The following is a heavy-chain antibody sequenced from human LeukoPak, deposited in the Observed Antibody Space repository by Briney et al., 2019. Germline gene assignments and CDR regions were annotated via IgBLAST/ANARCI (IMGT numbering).Heavy chain of an antibody. CDR1: GFTFSSYW. J-gene: IGHJ4*02. D-gene: IGHD5-12*01. V-gene: IGHV3-7*04. Sequence: SGGSLRLSCAASGFTFSSYWMNWVRQAPGKGLEWVANIKQDGSEKYYVDSVKGRFTISRDNAKNSLYLQMNSLRAEDTAVYYCARDLGRGYSGYALGYWGQGTLVTVSS. CDR2: IKQDGSEK. CDR3: ARDLGRGYSGYALGY.